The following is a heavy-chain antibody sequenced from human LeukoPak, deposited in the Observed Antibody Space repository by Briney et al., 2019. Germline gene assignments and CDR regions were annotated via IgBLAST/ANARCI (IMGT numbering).Heavy chain of an antibody. CDR3: ARASGVATVNDVFDI. Sequence: EASVKVSCKASGGTFSSYAISWVRLAPGQGLEWMGGIIPIFGTADYAQKFQGRVTITADESTSTAYMELSSLRSEDTAVYYCARASGVATVNDVFDIWGQGTMVTVSS. J-gene: IGHJ3*02. V-gene: IGHV1-69*13. CDR2: IIPIFGTA. D-gene: IGHD4-17*01. CDR1: GGTFSSYA.